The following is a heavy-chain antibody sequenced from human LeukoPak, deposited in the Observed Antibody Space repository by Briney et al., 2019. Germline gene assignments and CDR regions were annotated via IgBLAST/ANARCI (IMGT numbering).Heavy chain of an antibody. V-gene: IGHV1-2*02. CDR1: PDTFTRYG. D-gene: IGHD6-19*01. J-gene: IGHJ4*02. CDR2: INPNSGGT. CDR3: AREKWLVPGY. Sequence: ASVKVSCKASPDTFTRYGITWVRQAPGQGLEWMGWINPNSGGTNYAQKFQGRVTMTRDTSISTAYMELSRLRSDDTAVYYCAREKWLVPGYWGQGTLVTVSS.